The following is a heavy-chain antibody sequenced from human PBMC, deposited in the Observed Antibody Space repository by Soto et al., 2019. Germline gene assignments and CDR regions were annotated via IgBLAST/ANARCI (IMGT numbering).Heavy chain of an antibody. Sequence: SETLSLTCAVYGGSFSGYYWSWIRQPPGKGLEWIGEINHSGSTNYNPSLKSRVTISVDTSKNQFSLKLSSVTAADTAVYYCARGTRLGRRAFDYWGQGTLVTVSS. CDR2: INHSGST. V-gene: IGHV4-34*01. D-gene: IGHD6-19*01. J-gene: IGHJ4*02. CDR3: ARGTRLGRRAFDY. CDR1: GGSFSGYY.